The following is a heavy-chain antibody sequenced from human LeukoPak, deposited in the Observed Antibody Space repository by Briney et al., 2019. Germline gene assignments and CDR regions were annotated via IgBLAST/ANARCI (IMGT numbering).Heavy chain of an antibody. CDR1: GYTFTAYY. V-gene: IGHV1-18*04. CDR2: FSGYKANT. Sequence: ASVKVSCRASGYTFTAYYIHWVRQSPGQRLEWRGWFSGYKANTNYAQNLQGRVIMTTATSTSTANMELRSLRSDDTAVYYCARARHDFWSSYPVYEFYYYMDVWGKGTTVTVSS. J-gene: IGHJ6*03. D-gene: IGHD3-3*01. CDR3: ARARHDFWSSYPVYEFYYYMDV.